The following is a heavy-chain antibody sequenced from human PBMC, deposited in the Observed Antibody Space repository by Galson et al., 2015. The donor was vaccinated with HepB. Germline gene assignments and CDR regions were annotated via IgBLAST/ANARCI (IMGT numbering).Heavy chain of an antibody. CDR1: GFTFSSYA. J-gene: IGHJ4*02. D-gene: IGHD6-19*01. CDR2: ISGSGGST. V-gene: IGHV3-23*01. CDR3: AKARRSSGGERDY. Sequence: SLRLSCAASGFTFSSYAMSWVRQAPGKGLEWVSAISGSGGSTYYADSVKGRFTISRDNSKNTLYLQMNSLRAEDTAVYYCAKARRSSGGERDYWGQGTLVTVSS.